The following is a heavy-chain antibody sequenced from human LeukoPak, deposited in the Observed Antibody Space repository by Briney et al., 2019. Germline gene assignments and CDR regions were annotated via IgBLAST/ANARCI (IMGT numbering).Heavy chain of an antibody. V-gene: IGHV1-69*13. D-gene: IGHD3-22*01. Sequence: SVKVSCKASGGTFSSYAISWVRQAPGQGLEWMGGIIPIFGTANYAQKSKGRVTITADESTSTAYMELSSLRSEDTAVYYCARDHLAYYDSSGYCPFDYWGQGTLVPVSS. CDR1: GGTFSSYA. CDR2: IIPIFGTA. CDR3: ARDHLAYYDSSGYCPFDY. J-gene: IGHJ4*02.